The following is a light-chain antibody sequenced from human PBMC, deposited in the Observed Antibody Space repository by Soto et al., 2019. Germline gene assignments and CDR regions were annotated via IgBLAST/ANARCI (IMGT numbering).Light chain of an antibody. CDR3: QQYGSSPQT. Sequence: VLTQSPGTLSVSPGERATLSCRASQSVSSSYLAWYQQKPGQAPRLLIYGASSRATGIPDRFSGSGSGTDFTLTISRLEPEDFAVYYCQQYGSSPQTFG. CDR2: GAS. V-gene: IGKV3-20*01. CDR1: QSVSSSY. J-gene: IGKJ1*01.